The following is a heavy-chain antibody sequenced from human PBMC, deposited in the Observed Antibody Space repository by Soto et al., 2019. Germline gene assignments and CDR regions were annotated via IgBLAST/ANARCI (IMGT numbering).Heavy chain of an antibody. CDR1: GYNSYW. D-gene: IGHD3-22*01. CDR3: VRGGIYSYERSGNSALYI. Sequence: GGSLRLSCAASGYNSYWMHWVRQAPGERPVWVAHINSDGSITNYADSVRGRFTISRDTAKNSIYLQMNSLRPEDTAVYFCVRGGIYSYERSGNSALYIWGQGKLVTVSS. J-gene: IGHJ4*03. V-gene: IGHV3-74*01. CDR2: INSDGSIT.